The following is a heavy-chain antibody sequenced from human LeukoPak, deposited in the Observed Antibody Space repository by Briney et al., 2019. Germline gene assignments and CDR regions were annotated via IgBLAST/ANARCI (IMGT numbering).Heavy chain of an antibody. D-gene: IGHD3-16*02. CDR3: GKDFGRVFGTSY. J-gene: IGHJ4*02. Sequence: GGSLRLSCAASEFTFSSYTMNWVRQAPGKGLEWVSSISSSSRYIYYADSVKGRFTISRDNSKNSLYLQMNSLRAEDTAVYYCGKDFGRVFGTSYWGQGTLVTVSS. V-gene: IGHV3-21*01. CDR1: EFTFSSYT. CDR2: ISSSSRYI.